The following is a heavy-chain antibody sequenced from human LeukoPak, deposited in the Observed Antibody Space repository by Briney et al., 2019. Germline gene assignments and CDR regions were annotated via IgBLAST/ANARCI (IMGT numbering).Heavy chain of an antibody. CDR2: IYYSGST. J-gene: IGHJ4*02. Sequence: PSETLSLTCTVSGGSISSYYWSWIPQAPGKGLEWIGYIYYSGSTNYNPSLKSRVTISVDTSKNQFSLKLSSVTAADTAVYYCARLSGWAFDYWGQGTLVTVSS. CDR1: GGSISSYY. V-gene: IGHV4-59*01. CDR3: ARLSGWAFDY. D-gene: IGHD6-19*01.